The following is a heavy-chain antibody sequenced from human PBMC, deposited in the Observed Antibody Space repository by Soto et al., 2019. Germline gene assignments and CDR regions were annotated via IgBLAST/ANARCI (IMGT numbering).Heavy chain of an antibody. J-gene: IGHJ6*03. Sequence: GGSLRLSCAASGFTFSSYWMSWVRQAPGKGLEWVANIKQDGSEKYYVDSVKGRFTISRDNAKNSLYLQMNSLRAEDTAVYYCARAGGLRFLEWDSWDYYMDVWGKGTTVTVSS. V-gene: IGHV3-7*01. CDR3: ARAGGLRFLEWDSWDYYMDV. D-gene: IGHD3-3*01. CDR2: IKQDGSEK. CDR1: GFTFSSYW.